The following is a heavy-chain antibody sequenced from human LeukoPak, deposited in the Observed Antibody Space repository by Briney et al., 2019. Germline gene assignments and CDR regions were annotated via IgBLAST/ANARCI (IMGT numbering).Heavy chain of an antibody. CDR1: GFNFKYVW. Sequence: PGGSLRLSCAASGFNFKYVWMNWVRQVPGKGLEWVGRIRTKIEGETRDYPAPVKGRFIISRDDSKTTLYLQMNGLKTEDSAVYYCTTERNWELLRPYGPDIWGQGTTVIVSS. J-gene: IGHJ6*02. CDR2: IRTKIEGETR. D-gene: IGHD1-26*01. V-gene: IGHV3-15*01. CDR3: TTERNWELLRPYGPDI.